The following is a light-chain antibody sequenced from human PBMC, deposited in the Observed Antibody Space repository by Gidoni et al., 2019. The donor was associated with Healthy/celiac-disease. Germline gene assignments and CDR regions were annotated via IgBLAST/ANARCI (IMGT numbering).Light chain of an antibody. CDR1: QCISSW. V-gene: IGKV1-12*01. CDR2: AAS. Sequence: IQMPQSPSSVSASVGARGTITCRASQCISSWLAWYQQKPGKAPKLLIYAASSLQSGVPSRFSGSGSGTDFTLTISSLQPEDFATYYCQQANSFPPTFGQGTKVEIK. CDR3: QQANSFPPT. J-gene: IGKJ1*01.